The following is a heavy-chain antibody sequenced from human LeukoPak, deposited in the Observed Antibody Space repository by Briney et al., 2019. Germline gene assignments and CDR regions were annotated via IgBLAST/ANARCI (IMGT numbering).Heavy chain of an antibody. Sequence: GGSLRLSCAASGFTFSSYGMSWVRQAPGKGLEWVSTISAGGDTYYADSVKGRFTISRDSSKNTLFLQMNRLRPEDAAVYYCAKVSAVAGADYWGQGTLATVSS. J-gene: IGHJ4*02. V-gene: IGHV3-23*01. CDR1: GFTFSSYG. CDR2: ISAGGDT. CDR3: AKVSAVAGADY. D-gene: IGHD6-19*01.